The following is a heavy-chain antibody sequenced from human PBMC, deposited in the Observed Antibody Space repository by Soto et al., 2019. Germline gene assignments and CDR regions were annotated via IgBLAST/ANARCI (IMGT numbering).Heavy chain of an antibody. Sequence: ASVKVSCKASGGTFSSYAISWVRQAPGQGLEWMGGIIPIFGTANYAQKFQGRVTITADESTSTAYMELSSLRSEDTAVYYCARSDVVRGVHYYYYYGMDVWGQGTTVTVSS. CDR1: GGTFSSYA. V-gene: IGHV1-69*13. D-gene: IGHD3-10*01. CDR2: IIPIFGTA. J-gene: IGHJ6*02. CDR3: ARSDVVRGVHYYYYYGMDV.